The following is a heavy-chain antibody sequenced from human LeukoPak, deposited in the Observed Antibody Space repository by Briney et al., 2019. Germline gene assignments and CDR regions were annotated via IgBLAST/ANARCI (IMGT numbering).Heavy chain of an antibody. CDR3: ATDSSGSGTYYMDAFDI. V-gene: IGHV1-24*01. CDR2: FDPEDRKT. D-gene: IGHD3-10*01. Sequence: ASVKVSCKVSGYTLTEFSIHWVRQAPGKGPEWMGGFDPEDRKTVYAEKFQGRVTLTEDTSTDTAYMELSSLRSEDTAVYFCATDSSGSGTYYMDAFDIWGQGTMVTVSS. CDR1: GYTLTEFS. J-gene: IGHJ3*02.